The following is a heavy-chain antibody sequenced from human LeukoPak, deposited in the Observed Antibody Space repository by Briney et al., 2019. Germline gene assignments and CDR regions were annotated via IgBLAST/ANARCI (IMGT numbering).Heavy chain of an antibody. CDR3: VRGLDY. CDR1: GFTFSSYW. V-gene: IGHV3-74*01. J-gene: IGHJ4*02. Sequence: GGSLRLSCAASGFTFSSYWMHWVRQAPGKGLVWVSCINGDGSNTNYADSVKGRFTISRDNAKNTVYLQMDSLRAEDTAVYYCVRGLDYWGQGTLVAVSS. CDR2: INGDGSNT.